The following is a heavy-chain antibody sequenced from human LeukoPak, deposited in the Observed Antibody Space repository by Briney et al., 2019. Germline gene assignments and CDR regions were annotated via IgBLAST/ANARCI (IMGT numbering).Heavy chain of an antibody. V-gene: IGHV3-21*01. CDR3: AELGITMIGGV. CDR2: ISSSSTYI. CDR1: GFTLSSYS. Sequence: NPGGSLRLSCAASGFTLSSYSINWVRQAPGKGLEWVSSISSSSTYIYYADSVKGRFTISKDNAKNSLFLQMNSLRAEDTAVYYCAELGITMIGGVWGKGTTVTISS. J-gene: IGHJ6*04. D-gene: IGHD3-10*02.